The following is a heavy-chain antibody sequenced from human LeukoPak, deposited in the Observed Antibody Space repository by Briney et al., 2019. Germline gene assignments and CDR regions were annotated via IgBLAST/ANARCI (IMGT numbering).Heavy chain of an antibody. CDR3: ARVRAVRGNNWFDP. V-gene: IGHV4-34*01. D-gene: IGHD3-10*01. J-gene: IGHJ5*02. CDR1: GGSFSGYY. Sequence: SETLSLTCAVYGGSFSGYYWSRIRQPPGKGLEWIGEVNHSGSTNYNPSLKSRVTISVDTSKNQFSLKLSSVTAADTAVYYCARVRAVRGNNWFDPWGQGTLVTVSS. CDR2: VNHSGST.